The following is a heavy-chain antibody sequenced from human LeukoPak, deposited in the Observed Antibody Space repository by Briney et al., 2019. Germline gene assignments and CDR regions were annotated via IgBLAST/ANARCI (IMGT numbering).Heavy chain of an antibody. V-gene: IGHV4-39*07. CDR2: IYYSGST. J-gene: IGHJ6*03. CDR1: GGSISSSSYY. Sequence: PSETLSLTCTVSGGSISSSSYYWGWIRQPPGKGLEWIGSIYYSGSTYYNPSLKSRVTISVDTSKNQFSLKLSSVTAADTAVYYCARARVRAVMDVWGRGTTVTISS. CDR3: ARARVRAVMDV. D-gene: IGHD3-10*01.